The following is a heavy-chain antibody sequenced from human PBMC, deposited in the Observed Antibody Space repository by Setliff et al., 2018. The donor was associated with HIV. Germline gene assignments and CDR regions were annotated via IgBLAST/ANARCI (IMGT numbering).Heavy chain of an antibody. V-gene: IGHV4-34*11. J-gene: IGHJ3*01. CDR1: GGSFSGYY. CDR3: ARDHNSGTLHAFDL. D-gene: IGHD1-26*01. Sequence: SETLSLTCAVYGGSFSGYYWSWIRQPPGKGLEWIGHISYSEYTNYNPSLKSRVTISLDTSKKHFSLDLYSVTAADTAVYYCARDHNSGTLHAFDLWGQGTKVTVSS. CDR2: ISYSEYT.